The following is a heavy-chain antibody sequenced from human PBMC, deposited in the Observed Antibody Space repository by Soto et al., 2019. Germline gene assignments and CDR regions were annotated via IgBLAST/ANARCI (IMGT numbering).Heavy chain of an antibody. J-gene: IGHJ4*01. V-gene: IGHV3-74*01. CDR1: GFTFSMYW. CDR3: TRGPRPTSTGTGAF. Sequence: EVQLVESGGGLVQPGGSLRLSCAASGFTFSMYWMHWVRQVPGKGPEWVSRINDDGISTNYADSVKGRFTISRDNAKNTLYLQLNALRVEDTGVYYCTRGPRPTSTGTGAFWGHGTLVTVSS. D-gene: IGHD1-1*01. CDR2: INDDGIST.